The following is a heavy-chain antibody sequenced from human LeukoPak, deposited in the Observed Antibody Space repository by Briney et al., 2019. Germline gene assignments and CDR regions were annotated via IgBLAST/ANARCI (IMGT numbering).Heavy chain of an antibody. J-gene: IGHJ3*02. Sequence: PGGSLRLSXAASGFTFDDYAMHWVRQAPGKGLEWVSLISWDGGGTYYADSVKGRFTISRDNSKNSLYLQMNSLRAEDTALYYCAKAQWGDIVVVPAARADAFDIWGQGTMVTVSS. V-gene: IGHV3-43D*04. D-gene: IGHD2-2*01. CDR1: GFTFDDYA. CDR2: ISWDGGGT. CDR3: AKAQWGDIVVVPAARADAFDI.